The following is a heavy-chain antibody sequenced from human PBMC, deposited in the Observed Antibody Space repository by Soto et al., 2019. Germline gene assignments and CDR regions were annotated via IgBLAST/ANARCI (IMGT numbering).Heavy chain of an antibody. CDR1: GYTFTSYG. D-gene: IGHD6-6*01. CDR2: ISAYNGNT. V-gene: IGHV1-18*01. CDR3: ARAYLTVGIAARHYYYYYGMDV. Sequence: GASVKVSCKASGYTFTSYGIGLVRQAPGQGLEWMEWISAYNGNTNYAQKHQGRVTMTTDTSTSTAYMELRSLRSDDTAVYYCARAYLTVGIAARHYYYYYGMDVWGQGTTVTVSS. J-gene: IGHJ6*02.